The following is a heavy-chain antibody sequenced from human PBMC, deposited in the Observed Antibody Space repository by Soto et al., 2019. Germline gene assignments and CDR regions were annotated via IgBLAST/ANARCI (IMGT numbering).Heavy chain of an antibody. D-gene: IGHD1-20*01. Sequence: QVQVLQSGPEVKRPGASVTVSCKTSGYTFSTSGISWVRQTPGQGLEWVGWIIPDNGNRKSAQRLQGRVTLTTETSAITAYMELRSLPSEDTAMYYFASDTESNRYNVWGQGTLVSVSS. CDR1: GYTFSTSG. J-gene: IGHJ1*01. CDR2: IIPDNGNR. CDR3: ASDTESNRYNV. V-gene: IGHV1-18*01.